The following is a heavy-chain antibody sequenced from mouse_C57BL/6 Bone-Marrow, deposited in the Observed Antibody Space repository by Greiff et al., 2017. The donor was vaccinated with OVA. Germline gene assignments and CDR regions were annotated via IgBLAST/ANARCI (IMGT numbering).Heavy chain of an antibody. CDR2: ISSGGSYT. CDR1: GFTFSSYG. D-gene: IGHD2-3*01. J-gene: IGHJ3*01. Sequence: EVQLVESGGDLVKPGGSLKLSCAASGFTFSSYGMSWVRQTPDKRLEWVATISSGGSYTYYTDSVKGRFTISRNNAKNTLYLQMSSLKSEDTAMYYCGRRWDSLYWGQGTLVTVSA. CDR3: GRRWDSLY. V-gene: IGHV5-6*01.